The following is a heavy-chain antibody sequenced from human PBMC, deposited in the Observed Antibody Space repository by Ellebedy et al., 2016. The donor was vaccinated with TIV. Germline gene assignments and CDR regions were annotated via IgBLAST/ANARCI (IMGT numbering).Heavy chain of an antibody. CDR2: ISIGGDT. D-gene: IGHD3-16*01. CDR3: ARDPRGGGDYGDNWFDP. CDR1: GFSVSRNY. Sequence: GGSLRLSCAASGFSVSRNYINWVRQAPGKGLEWVAGISIGGDTDYADSVKGRLTISRDNSKNTLSLQMDSLRAEDTAVYYCARDPRGGGDYGDNWFDPWGQGTLVTVSS. J-gene: IGHJ5*02. V-gene: IGHV3-53*01.